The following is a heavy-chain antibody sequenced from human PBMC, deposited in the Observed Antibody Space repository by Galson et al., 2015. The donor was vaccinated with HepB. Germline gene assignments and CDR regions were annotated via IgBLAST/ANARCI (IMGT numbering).Heavy chain of an antibody. Sequence: SLRLSCAASGFTFSSYAMHWVRQAPGKGLEWVAVISYDGSNKYYADSVKGRFTISRDNSKNTLYLQVNSLRAEDTAVYYCARGRHWSHITMIVVVVTYYFDYWGQGTLVTVSS. CDR3: ARGRHWSHITMIVVVVTYYFDY. J-gene: IGHJ4*02. V-gene: IGHV3-30-3*01. CDR2: ISYDGSNK. D-gene: IGHD3-22*01. CDR1: GFTFSSYA.